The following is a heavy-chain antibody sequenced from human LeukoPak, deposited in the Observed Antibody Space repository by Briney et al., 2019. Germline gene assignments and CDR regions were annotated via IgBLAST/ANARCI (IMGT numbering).Heavy chain of an antibody. J-gene: IGHJ4*02. D-gene: IGHD4-17*01. V-gene: IGHV1-69*04. Sequence: SVNVSCKASGGTFSSYAISWVRQAPGQGLEWMGRIIPILGIANYAQKFQGRVTITADKSTSTAYMELSSLRSEDTAVNYCARDETTVTTEGPADYWGQGTLVAVSS. CDR2: IIPILGIA. CDR1: GGTFSSYA. CDR3: ARDETTVTTEGPADY.